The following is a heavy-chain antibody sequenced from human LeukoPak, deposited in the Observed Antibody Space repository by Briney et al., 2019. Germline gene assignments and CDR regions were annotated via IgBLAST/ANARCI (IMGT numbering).Heavy chain of an antibody. CDR1: GFTFDDYA. D-gene: IGHD3-3*01. V-gene: IGHV3-9*01. CDR3: AKGDFWGAPPYAL. J-gene: IGHJ4*02. CDR2: ISWNSGSI. Sequence: PGRSLRLSCAASGFTFDDYAMHWVRQAPGRGLEWVSGISWNSGSIGYADSVKGRFTISRGNAKNSLYLQMNSLRAEDTALYYCAKGDFWGAPPYALGGQGTLVTVSS.